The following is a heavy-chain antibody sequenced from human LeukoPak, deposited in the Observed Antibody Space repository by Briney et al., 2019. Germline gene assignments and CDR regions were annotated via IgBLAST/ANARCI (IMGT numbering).Heavy chain of an antibody. D-gene: IGHD3-10*01. CDR1: GGSISSSNW. V-gene: IGHV4-4*02. J-gene: IGHJ4*02. Sequence: PSETLSLTCAVSGGSISSSNWWSWVRQPPGKGLEWIGEIYHSGSTNYNPSLTSRVTISVDKSKNQFSLKLSSVTAADTAVYYCARDSGSGSIFDYWGQGTLVTVS. CDR3: ARDSGSGSIFDY. CDR2: IYHSGST.